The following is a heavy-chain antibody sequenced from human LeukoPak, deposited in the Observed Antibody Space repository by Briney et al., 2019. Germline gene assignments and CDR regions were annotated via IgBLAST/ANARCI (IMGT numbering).Heavy chain of an antibody. V-gene: IGHV3-21*01. Sequence: PGGSLRLSCAASGFTVRNNYMSWVMSWVRQAPGKGLEWVSSISSSSSYIYHADSVKGRFTISRDNAKNSLYLQMNSLRAEDTAVYYCARASKYYDILTGLGDYWGQGTLVTVSS. J-gene: IGHJ4*02. D-gene: IGHD3-9*01. CDR3: ARASKYYDILTGLGDY. CDR2: ISSSSSYI. CDR1: GFTVRNNYMSWV.